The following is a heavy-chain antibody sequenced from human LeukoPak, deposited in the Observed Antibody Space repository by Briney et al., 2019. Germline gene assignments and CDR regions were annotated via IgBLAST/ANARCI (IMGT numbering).Heavy chain of an antibody. Sequence: SETLSLTFTVSGGSISSSSYYWGWIRQPPGKGLEWVGYISYSGSTNYNPSLKSRVTISVDTSKNQFSLKLSSVTAADTAIYYCARDGRAGSLFAYWGQGTLVTVSS. D-gene: IGHD6-19*01. J-gene: IGHJ4*02. CDR1: GGSISSSSYY. V-gene: IGHV4-61*01. CDR3: ARDGRAGSLFAY. CDR2: ISYSGST.